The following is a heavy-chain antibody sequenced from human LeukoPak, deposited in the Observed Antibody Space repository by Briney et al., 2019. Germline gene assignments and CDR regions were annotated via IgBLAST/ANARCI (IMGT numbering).Heavy chain of an antibody. CDR2: ISYDGSNK. V-gene: IGHV3-30*03. J-gene: IGHJ6*02. CDR3: ARDLSPNCSGGSCYEDRFYYYGMDV. CDR1: GFTFSSYG. D-gene: IGHD2-15*01. Sequence: PEGSLRLSCAASGFTFSSYGMHWVRQAPGKGLEWVAVISYDGSNKYYADSVKGRFTISRDNSKNTLHLQMNSLRAEDTAVYYCARDLSPNCSGGSCYEDRFYYYGMDVWGQGTTVTVSS.